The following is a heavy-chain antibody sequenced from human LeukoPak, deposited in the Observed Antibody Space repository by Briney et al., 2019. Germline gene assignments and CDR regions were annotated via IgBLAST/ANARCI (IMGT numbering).Heavy chain of an antibody. V-gene: IGHV1-24*01. CDR3: ATGGPYGDLYFDY. J-gene: IGHJ4*02. CDR2: FDPEDGET. CDR1: GYTLTELS. Sequence: ASVKFSCKVSGYTLTELSMHWVRQAPGKGLEWMGGFDPEDGETIYAQKFQGRVTMTEDTSTDTAYMELSSPRSEDTAVYYCATGGPYGDLYFDYWGQGTLVTVSS. D-gene: IGHD4-17*01.